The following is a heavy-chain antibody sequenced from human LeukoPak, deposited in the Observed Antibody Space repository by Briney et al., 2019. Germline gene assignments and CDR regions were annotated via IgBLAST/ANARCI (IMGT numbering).Heavy chain of an antibody. V-gene: IGHV3-23*01. J-gene: IGHJ4*02. Sequence: PGGSLRLSCAASGCTFSNYAMSWVRQAPGKGLEWVSGISGSGGSTYYADSVKGRFTISRDNSKNTLYLQMNSLRAEHTAVYYCAKEASIWELTNYFDYWGQGTLVTVSS. CDR1: GCTFSNYA. D-gene: IGHD1-26*01. CDR3: AKEASIWELTNYFDY. CDR2: ISGSGGST.